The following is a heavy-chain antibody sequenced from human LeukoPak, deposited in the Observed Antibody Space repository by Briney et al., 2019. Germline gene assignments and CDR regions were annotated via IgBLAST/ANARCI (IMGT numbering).Heavy chain of an antibody. Sequence: GASVKVSCKASGYTFTSYGISWVRQAPGQGLEWMGWISAYNGNTNYAQKLQGRVTMTTDTSTSTAYMELRSLRSDDTAVYYCARDPEWGYCSGGSCCSPGDYWGQGTLVTVSS. D-gene: IGHD2-15*01. CDR3: ARDPEWGYCSGGSCCSPGDY. J-gene: IGHJ4*02. V-gene: IGHV1-18*01. CDR2: ISAYNGNT. CDR1: GYTFTSYG.